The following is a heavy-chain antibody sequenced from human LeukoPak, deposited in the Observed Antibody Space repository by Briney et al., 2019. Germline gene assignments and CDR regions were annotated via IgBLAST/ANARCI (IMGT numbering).Heavy chain of an antibody. CDR3: ARARQWLAYFDY. J-gene: IGHJ4*02. D-gene: IGHD6-19*01. CDR1: GYTFTSYA. Sequence: KPGASVTVSCMASGYTFTSYAMHWVRQAHGQRLEWMGWINAGNGNTKYSQKFQGRVTITRDTSASTAYMELSSLRSEDTAVYYCARARQWLAYFDYWGQGTLVTVSS. CDR2: INAGNGNT. V-gene: IGHV1-3*01.